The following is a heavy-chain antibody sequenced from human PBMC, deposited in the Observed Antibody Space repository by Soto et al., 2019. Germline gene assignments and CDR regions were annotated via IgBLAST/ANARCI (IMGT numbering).Heavy chain of an antibody. CDR3: ARREDYGDYFAY. J-gene: IGHJ4*02. Sequence: SETLSLTCTVSGGSISSSSYYWGWIRQPPGKGLEWIGSIYYSGSTYYNPSLKSRVTISVDTSKNQFSLKLSSVTAADTAVYYCARREDYGDYFAYWGQGTLVTVSS. CDR1: GGSISSSSYY. V-gene: IGHV4-39*01. D-gene: IGHD4-17*01. CDR2: IYYSGST.